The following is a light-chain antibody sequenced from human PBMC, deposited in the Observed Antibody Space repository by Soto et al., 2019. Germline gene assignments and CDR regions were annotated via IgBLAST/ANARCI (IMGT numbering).Light chain of an antibody. Sequence: QSVLTQPPSVSGAPGQRVTLSCTGNSSHLGAGYDVHWYKQVPGAAPKLVIFGNRNRPSGVPERFSGSKSGTSASLAITGLQAEDEADYYCQAYDYSLTASVFGGGTKLTGL. CDR1: SSHLGAGYD. CDR2: GNR. J-gene: IGLJ3*02. CDR3: QAYDYSLTASV. V-gene: IGLV1-40*01.